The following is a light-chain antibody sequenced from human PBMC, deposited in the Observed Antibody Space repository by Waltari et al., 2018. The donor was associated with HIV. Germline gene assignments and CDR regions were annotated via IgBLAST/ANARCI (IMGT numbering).Light chain of an antibody. J-gene: IGKJ4*01. CDR1: QSVSSTY. CDR2: GAA. V-gene: IGKV3-20*01. CDR3: QHYGN. Sequence: IVWTQSPGNLSLSPGERATLSCRASQSVSSTYLAWHQQQPGQAPRLLISGAATRATVIPDRFSGSGSGTDFTLTISRLEPEDSALYYCQHYGNFGGGTKLEI.